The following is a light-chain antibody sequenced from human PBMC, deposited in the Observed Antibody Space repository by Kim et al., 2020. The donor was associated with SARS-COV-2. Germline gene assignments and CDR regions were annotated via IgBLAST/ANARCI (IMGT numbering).Light chain of an antibody. CDR3: QQYNNWTWT. CDR1: QSVSSN. CDR2: GAS. V-gene: IGKV3-15*01. Sequence: VSPGESATRSCRASQSVSSNLAWYQQKPGQAPRLLIYGASTRATGIPARFSGSGSGTEFTLTISSLQSEDFAVYYCQQYNNWTWTFGQGTKVDIK. J-gene: IGKJ1*01.